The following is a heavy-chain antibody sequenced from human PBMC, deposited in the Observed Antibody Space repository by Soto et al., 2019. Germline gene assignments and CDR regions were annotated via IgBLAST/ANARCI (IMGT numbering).Heavy chain of an antibody. V-gene: IGHV4-59*01. CDR2: IYYSGST. D-gene: IGHD6-6*01. Sequence: PSETLSLTCTVSGGSISSYYWSWIRQPPGKGLEWIGYIYYSGSTNYNPSLKSRVTISVDTSKNQFSLKLSSVTAADTAVYYCARRGGPHSSSPLFDYWGQGTLVTVSS. CDR1: GGSISSYY. J-gene: IGHJ4*02. CDR3: ARRGGPHSSSPLFDY.